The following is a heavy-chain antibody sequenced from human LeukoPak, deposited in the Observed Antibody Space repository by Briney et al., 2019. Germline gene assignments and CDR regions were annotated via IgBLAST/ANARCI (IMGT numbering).Heavy chain of an antibody. Sequence: TLSLTCTVFGGSISSSSYYWGWMRQHPGKGLEWIGYIYYSGSTYYNPSLKSRVTISVDTSKNQFSLKLSSVTAADTAVYYCAREAPEEYYYDSSGLGAFDIWGQGTMVTVSS. CDR2: IYYSGST. J-gene: IGHJ3*02. CDR3: AREAPEEYYYDSSGLGAFDI. V-gene: IGHV4-31*03. CDR1: GGSISSSSYY. D-gene: IGHD3-22*01.